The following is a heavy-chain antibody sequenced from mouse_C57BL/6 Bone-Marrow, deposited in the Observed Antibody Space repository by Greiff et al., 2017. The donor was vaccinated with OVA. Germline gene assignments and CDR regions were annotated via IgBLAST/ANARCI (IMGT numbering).Heavy chain of an antibody. V-gene: IGHV1-26*01. CDR1: GYTFTDYY. CDR2: INPNNGGT. J-gene: IGHJ4*01. Sequence: EVQLQQSGPELVKPGASVKISCKASGYTFTDYYMNWVKQSHGKSLEWIGDINPNNGGTSYNQKLKGKAKLTVDKSSSTAYMELRSLTSEDSAVYYCASDGYYYAMDYWGQGTSVTVSS. D-gene: IGHD2-3*01. CDR3: ASDGYYYAMDY.